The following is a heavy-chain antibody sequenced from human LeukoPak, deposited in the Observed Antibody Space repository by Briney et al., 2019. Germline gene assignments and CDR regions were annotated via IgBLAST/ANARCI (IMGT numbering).Heavy chain of an antibody. D-gene: IGHD2-15*01. CDR1: GFTFSSFE. Sequence: PGGSLRLSCAASGFTFSSFEINGVRQAPGKGLEWLSYISSSGSTIYYTHSVKGRFIISRDTVKNSLYLKMRSLRAEDPAVYYCARGCSGGTCSGSDLPYWGQGTLVTVSS. CDR3: ARGCSGGTCSGSDLPY. J-gene: IGHJ4*02. V-gene: IGHV3-48*03. CDR2: ISSSGSTI.